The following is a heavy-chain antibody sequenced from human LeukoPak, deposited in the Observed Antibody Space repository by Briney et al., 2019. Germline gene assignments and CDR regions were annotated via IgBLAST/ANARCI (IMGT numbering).Heavy chain of an antibody. D-gene: IGHD4-17*01. V-gene: IGHV4-59*01. CDR1: GGSISRYY. CDR2: IHYSGST. J-gene: IGHJ4*02. Sequence: PSETLSLTCTISGGSISRYYWSWIRQPPGKGLEWIGYIHYSGSTNYNPSLKSRVTISVDTSKNQFSLKLSSVTAADTAVYYCARPASGDYAFDYWGQGTLVTVSS. CDR3: ARPASGDYAFDY.